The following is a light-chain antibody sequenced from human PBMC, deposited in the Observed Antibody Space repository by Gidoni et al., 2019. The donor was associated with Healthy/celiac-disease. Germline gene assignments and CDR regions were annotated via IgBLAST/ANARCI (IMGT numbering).Light chain of an antibody. CDR1: ISDVGGYNY. V-gene: IGLV2-8*01. CDR3: SSYAGSNNVV. Sequence: QSALTQPPSASGSPGPPVTISCTGTISDVGGYNYVSWYQQHPGKAPKLMIYEVSKRPSGVPDRFSGSKSGNTASLTVSGLQAEDEADYYCSSYAGSNNVVFGGGTKLTVL. CDR2: EVS. J-gene: IGLJ2*01.